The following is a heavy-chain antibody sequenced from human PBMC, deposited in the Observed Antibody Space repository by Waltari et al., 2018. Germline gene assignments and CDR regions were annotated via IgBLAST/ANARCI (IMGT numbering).Heavy chain of an antibody. J-gene: IGHJ6*02. Sequence: QVQLQQWGAGLLKPSETLSLTCAVYGGSFSGYYWSGIRQPPGKGLEWIGEINHIGSTNYDPSLKSRVTISVDTSKNQFSLKLSSVTAADTAVYYCARITYYDFWSGYNGMDVWGQGTTVTVSS. CDR3: ARITYYDFWSGYNGMDV. CDR1: GGSFSGYY. CDR2: INHIGST. V-gene: IGHV4-34*01. D-gene: IGHD3-3*01.